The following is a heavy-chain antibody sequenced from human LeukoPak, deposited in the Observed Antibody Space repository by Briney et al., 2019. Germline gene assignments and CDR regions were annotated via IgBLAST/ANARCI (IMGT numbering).Heavy chain of an antibody. J-gene: IGHJ6*02. CDR2: ILYSANS. CDR1: GGSVSSGDHY. V-gene: IGHV4-30-4*01. Sequence: SQTLSLTCTVSGGSVSSGDHYWGWVRQTPGKGLEWIGYILYSANSHYNPSLKSRVTMSADTSKNQFSLKLSSVTAADTGVYFCARGIVWLQNYFYAMDVWGRGTTVIVSS. CDR3: ARGIVWLQNYFYAMDV. D-gene: IGHD5-24*01.